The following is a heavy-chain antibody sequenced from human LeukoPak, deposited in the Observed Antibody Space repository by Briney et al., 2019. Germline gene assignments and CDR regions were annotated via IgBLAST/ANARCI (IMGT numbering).Heavy chain of an antibody. CDR2: IYSGGST. CDR3: ATTVTTGVNDY. CDR1: GFTVSSSY. V-gene: IGHV3-66*01. Sequence: PGGSLRLSCAASGFTVSSSYMSWVRQAPGKGLEWVSVIYSGGSTYYADSVKGRFTISRDNSKNTLYLQMNSLRAEDTAVYYCATTVTTGVNDYWGQGTLVTVSS. J-gene: IGHJ4*02. D-gene: IGHD4-17*01.